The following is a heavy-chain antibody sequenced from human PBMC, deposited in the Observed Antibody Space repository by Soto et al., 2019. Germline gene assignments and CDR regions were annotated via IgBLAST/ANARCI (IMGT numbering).Heavy chain of an antibody. D-gene: IGHD6-19*01. CDR2: IRSKAYGGTT. V-gene: IGHV3-49*03. J-gene: IGHJ4*02. Sequence: PGGSLRLSCTASGFTFGDYAMSWFRQAPGKGLEWVGFIRSKAYGGTTEYAASVKGRFTISRDDSKSIAYLQMNSLKTEDTAVYYCTRDGVRAVAGHPHFDYWGQGTLVTVSS. CDR3: TRDGVRAVAGHPHFDY. CDR1: GFTFGDYA.